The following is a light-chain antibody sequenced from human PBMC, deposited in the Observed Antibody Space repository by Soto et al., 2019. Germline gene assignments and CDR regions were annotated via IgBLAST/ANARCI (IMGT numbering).Light chain of an antibody. Sequence: QSVLTQPPSASGTPGQRVTISCSGSSSNIGTYSVNWYQQLPGAAPKLLIYTNNQRPSGVPDRFSGSKSGTSASLAISGLQSGDEANYYCAAWDDSLKGVVFGGGTKRPS. CDR3: AAWDDSLKGVV. V-gene: IGLV1-44*01. CDR1: SSNIGTYS. CDR2: TNN. J-gene: IGLJ2*01.